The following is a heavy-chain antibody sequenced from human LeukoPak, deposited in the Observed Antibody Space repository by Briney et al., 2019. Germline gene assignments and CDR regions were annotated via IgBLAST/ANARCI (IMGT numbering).Heavy chain of an antibody. CDR1: GFTFSSYA. J-gene: IGHJ3*02. CDR3: ARVRVTAEKYDAFDI. CDR2: ISYDGSKK. Sequence: GGSLRLSCAASGFTFSSYAMHWVRQAPGKGLEWVAVISYDGSKKYYADSVKGRFTISRDNSKNTLYLQMNSLRAEDTAVYYCARVRVTAEKYDAFDIWGQGSMVTVSS. V-gene: IGHV3-30-3*01. D-gene: IGHD2-21*02.